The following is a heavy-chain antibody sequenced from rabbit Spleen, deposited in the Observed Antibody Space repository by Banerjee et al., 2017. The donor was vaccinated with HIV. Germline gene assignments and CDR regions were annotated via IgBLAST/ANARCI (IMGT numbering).Heavy chain of an antibody. V-gene: IGHV1S7*01. CDR3: ARGGGL. Sequence: QSLEESGGDLVKPGTSLTLTCTASGFSFTGYWVCWVRQAPGKGLEWIGYIDPLFGSAYYASWVNGRFSISRENTQNTVSLQLNSLTAADTATYFCARGGGLWGPGTLVTVS. CDR2: IDPLFGSA. CDR1: GFSFTGYW. J-gene: IGHJ4*01.